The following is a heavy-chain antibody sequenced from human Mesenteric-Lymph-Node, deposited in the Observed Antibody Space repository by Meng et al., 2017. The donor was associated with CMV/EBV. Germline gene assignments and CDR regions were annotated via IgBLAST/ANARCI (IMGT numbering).Heavy chain of an antibody. CDR2: VDTANGNT. Sequence: WRTSEDCFTSYPIRWVRQAPGQRLDWGGRVDTANGNTRYSREFQGGVTITRDTSATTAYMELSSLESEDTAVYYCAGDDTGGGVGPWGQGTLVTVSS. V-gene: IGHV1-3*04. CDR1: EDCFTSYP. J-gene: IGHJ5*02. CDR3: AGDDTGGGVGP. D-gene: IGHD1-14*01.